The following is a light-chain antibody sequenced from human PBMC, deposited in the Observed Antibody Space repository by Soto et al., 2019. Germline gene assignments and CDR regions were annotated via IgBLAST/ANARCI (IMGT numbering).Light chain of an antibody. V-gene: IGLV2-14*03. J-gene: IGLJ2*01. CDR1: RSDVGDYEF. CDR3: CSHPFTNTHVV. CDR2: DVS. Sequence: QSALTQPASVSGSPGQSITISCTGTRSDVGDYEFVSWYQQLPGKAPKLIIYDVSYRPSGVSDRFSGSKSGNTASLTISGLQAEDEADYYCCSHPFTNTHVVFGGGTQLTVL.